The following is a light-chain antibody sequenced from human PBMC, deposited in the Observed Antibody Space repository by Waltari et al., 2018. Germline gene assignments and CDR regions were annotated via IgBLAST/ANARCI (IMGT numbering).Light chain of an antibody. CDR2: EVN. J-gene: IGLJ3*02. CDR1: SSDFGHYNL. CDR3: CSYAGSIPVV. Sequence: QSALTQPASVSGSPGQSITISCTGTSSDFGHYNLFSWYQQHPGQAPKLMIYEVNKRSSGVSNRFSGFRSGNTASLTISGLQAEDEADYYCCSYAGSIPVVFGGGTKLTVL. V-gene: IGLV2-23*02.